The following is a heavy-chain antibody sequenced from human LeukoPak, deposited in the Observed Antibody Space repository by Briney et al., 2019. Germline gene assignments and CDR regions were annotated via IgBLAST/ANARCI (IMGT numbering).Heavy chain of an antibody. J-gene: IGHJ4*02. V-gene: IGHV4-61*02. CDR1: GGSISSSNYY. Sequence: SQTLSLTCSVSGGSISSSNYYWSWIRQPAGKGLEWIGRIYTSESTNYNPSLKSRVTISVDKSKNQFSLKLSSVTAADTAVYYCARYSGSPYYFDYWGQGTLVTVSS. D-gene: IGHD1-26*01. CDR2: IYTSEST. CDR3: ARYSGSPYYFDY.